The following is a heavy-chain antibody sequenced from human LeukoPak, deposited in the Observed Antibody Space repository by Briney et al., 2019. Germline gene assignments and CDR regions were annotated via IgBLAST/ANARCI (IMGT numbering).Heavy chain of an antibody. V-gene: IGHV3-43D*04. Sequence: PGGSLRLSCAASGFTFDDYAMHWVRQAPGKGLEWVSLISWDGGSTYYADSVKGRFTISRDNSKNSLYLQMNSLRAEDTALYYCAKEAHYVHGSGSYWKWFDPWGQGTPVTVSS. D-gene: IGHD3-10*01. CDR3: AKEAHYVHGSGSYWKWFDP. CDR2: ISWDGGST. J-gene: IGHJ5*02. CDR1: GFTFDDYA.